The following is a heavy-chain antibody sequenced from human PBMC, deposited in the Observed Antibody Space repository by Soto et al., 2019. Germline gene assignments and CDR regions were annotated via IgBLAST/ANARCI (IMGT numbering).Heavy chain of an antibody. J-gene: IGHJ5*02. D-gene: IGHD3-3*01. CDR3: ARSYYYVWSGYFGH. CDR2: IIPIFGTA. Sequence: QVQLVQSGAEVKKPGSSVKVSCKASGGTFSSYAISWVRQAPGQGLEWMGGIIPIFGTANYAQKFQGRVTMTADDSPSRAYLELSSLRSEDTAGYYCARSYYYVWSGYFGHWCQGTLVTVSS. V-gene: IGHV1-69*01. CDR1: GGTFSSYA.